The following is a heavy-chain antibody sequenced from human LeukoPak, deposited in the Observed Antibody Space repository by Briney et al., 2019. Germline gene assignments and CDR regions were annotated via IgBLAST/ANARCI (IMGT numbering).Heavy chain of an antibody. Sequence: PGGSLRLSCAASGFTFSSFAMSWVRQAPGKGLEWVSTINWNGGSTGYADSVKGRFTISRDNSKNTLYLQMNSLRAEDTAVYYCAKDSSLCSSTSCYFDYWGQGTLVTVSS. CDR2: INWNGGST. D-gene: IGHD2-2*01. V-gene: IGHV3-23*01. CDR3: AKDSSLCSSTSCYFDY. J-gene: IGHJ4*02. CDR1: GFTFSSFA.